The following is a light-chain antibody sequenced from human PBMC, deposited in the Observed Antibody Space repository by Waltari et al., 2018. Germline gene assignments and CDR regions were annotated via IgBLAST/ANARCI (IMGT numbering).Light chain of an antibody. V-gene: IGKV3-15*01. CDR3: QQYNTWPPT. J-gene: IGKJ1*01. CDR1: QSVGSF. Sequence: ETVMTQSPATLSVSPGERAALSCRASQSVGSFLAWYQRTPGQAPRLLISGASTRASGVPARFSGSGSGTEFTLNISSLQSEDFAVYFCQQYNTWPPTFGQGAKVEI. CDR2: GAS.